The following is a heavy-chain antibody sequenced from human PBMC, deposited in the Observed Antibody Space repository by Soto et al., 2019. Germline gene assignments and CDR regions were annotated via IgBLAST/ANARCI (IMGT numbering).Heavy chain of an antibody. J-gene: IGHJ4*02. CDR1: GFTFSSSG. CDR2: ITASGDTT. D-gene: IGHD6-13*01. CDR3: AKDSRTSAAGAFEH. V-gene: IGHV3-23*01. Sequence: EVQLLESGGGLVQPGGSLRLSCAASGFTFSSSGMNWVRQAPGKGLEWVSGITASGDTTYYADSVKGRFTISRDNSMNTLYLQINSLRVEDTAVYHCAKDSRTSAAGAFEHCGQGTLVAVSS.